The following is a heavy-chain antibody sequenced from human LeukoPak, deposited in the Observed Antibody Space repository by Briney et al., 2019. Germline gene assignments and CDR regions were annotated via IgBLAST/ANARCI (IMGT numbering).Heavy chain of an antibody. CDR1: GDTVSSNSAA. CDR2: TYYRSKWYN. CDR3: ARESGSSGWYYYFDY. V-gene: IGHV6-1*01. J-gene: IGHJ4*02. D-gene: IGHD6-19*01. Sequence: SQTLSLTCAISGDTVSSNSAAWHWLRQSPSRGLEWLGRTYYRSKWYNDYAVSVKSRITINPDTSKNPFSLQLNSVTPEDTAVYYCARESGSSGWYYYFDYWGQGTLVTVSS.